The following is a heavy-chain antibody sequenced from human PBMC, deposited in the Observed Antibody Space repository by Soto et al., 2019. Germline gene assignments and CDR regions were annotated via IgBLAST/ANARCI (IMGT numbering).Heavy chain of an antibody. CDR3: ARVHYDFWSGYSPNWFDP. D-gene: IGHD3-3*01. J-gene: IGHJ5*02. V-gene: IGHV3-48*01. CDR1: GFTFSRYR. CDR2: ISSSSSTI. Sequence: EVQLVESGGGLVQPGGSLRLSCAASGFTFSRYRMNWVRQAPGKGLEWVSYISSSSSTIYYADSVKGRFTISRDNAKNSLYLQMNSLRAEDTAVYYCARVHYDFWSGYSPNWFDPWGQGTLVTVSS.